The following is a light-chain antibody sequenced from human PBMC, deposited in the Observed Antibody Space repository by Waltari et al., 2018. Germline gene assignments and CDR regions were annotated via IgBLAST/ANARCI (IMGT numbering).Light chain of an antibody. Sequence: QSALTQPASVSGSPGQSITISCSGTGSDVGGYNFVSWYQQHPGEAPRVIIYDVTTRPSGVSDRFSGSKSGNTASRTISGLQAEDEADYYCSSYTTTRVIFGGGTKVTVL. V-gene: IGLV2-14*03. CDR1: GSDVGGYNF. J-gene: IGLJ2*01. CDR3: SSYTTTRVI. CDR2: DVT.